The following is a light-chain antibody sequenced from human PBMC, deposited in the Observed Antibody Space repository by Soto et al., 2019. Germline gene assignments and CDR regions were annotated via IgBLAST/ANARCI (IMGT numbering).Light chain of an antibody. CDR2: DPS. J-gene: IGKJ1*01. V-gene: IGKV3-15*01. Sequence: SVREQSPPTMSXXSEEXATVXXRXIQNVISNLAWYQQEPGQPPNLLIYDPSTMATGIPTKFTGGGSGTEFSLTVSSLQAEDFAVCYCQQYNNSPLRTFGQGTKVDIK. CDR3: QQYNNSPLRT. CDR1: QNVISN.